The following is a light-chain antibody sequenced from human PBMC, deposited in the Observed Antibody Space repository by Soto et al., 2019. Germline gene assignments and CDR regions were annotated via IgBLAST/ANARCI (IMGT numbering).Light chain of an antibody. CDR2: VNSDGSH. V-gene: IGLV4-69*01. Sequence: QPVLTQSPSASASLGASVKLTCTLSSAHSSYAIAWHQQQPEKGPRYLMQVNSDGSHSKGDGIPDRFSGSSSGAERFLTISSLQSDDEADYYCQTWGSGIRVFGGGTQLTVL. J-gene: IGLJ3*02. CDR3: QTWGSGIRV. CDR1: SAHSSYA.